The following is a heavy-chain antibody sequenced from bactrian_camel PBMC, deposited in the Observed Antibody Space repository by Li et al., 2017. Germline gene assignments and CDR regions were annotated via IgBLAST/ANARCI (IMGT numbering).Heavy chain of an antibody. CDR1: GYKFMSCG. CDR2: ISSDGST. D-gene: IGHD6*01. J-gene: IGHJ4*01. Sequence: HVQLVESGGGSVQAGGSLKLSCSASGYKFMSCGVGWFRQAPGKERELVSRISSDGSTTYADSVKGRFTISRDNAKNRVYLQMDNLQSEDTAMYYCAAGLPGIHVDAWLVSYDYWGQGTQVTVSS. V-gene: IGHV3S53*01. CDR3: AAGLPGIHVDAWLVSYDY.